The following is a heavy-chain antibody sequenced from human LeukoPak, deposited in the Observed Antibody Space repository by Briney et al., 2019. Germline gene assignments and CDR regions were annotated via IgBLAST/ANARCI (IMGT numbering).Heavy chain of an antibody. CDR1: GFTFSSYA. CDR3: AKSFGDLVGGDYLGDY. V-gene: IGHV3-23*01. D-gene: IGHD4-17*01. Sequence: GGSLRLSCAASGFTFSSYAMSWVRQAPGKGLEWVSAISGSGGSTYYADSVKGRFTISRDNSKNTLYLQMNSLRAEDTAVYYCAKSFGDLVGGDYLGDYWGQGTLVAVSS. CDR2: ISGSGGST. J-gene: IGHJ4*02.